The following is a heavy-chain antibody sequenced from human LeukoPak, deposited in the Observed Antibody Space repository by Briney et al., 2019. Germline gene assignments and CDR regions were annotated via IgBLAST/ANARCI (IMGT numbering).Heavy chain of an antibody. CDR3: ARVVDTHFDY. Sequence: GGSLRLSCAASGFTFSSYWMHWVRQAPGKGLVWVSRIKSDGSTTTYADSVKGRFTISRDNAKNTLYLQMNSLRAGDTAVYYCARVVDTHFDYWGQGTLVTVSS. CDR2: IKSDGSTT. CDR1: GFTFSSYW. D-gene: IGHD5-18*01. J-gene: IGHJ4*02. V-gene: IGHV3-74*01.